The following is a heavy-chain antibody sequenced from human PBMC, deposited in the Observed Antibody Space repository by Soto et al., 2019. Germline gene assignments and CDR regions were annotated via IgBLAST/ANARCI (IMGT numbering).Heavy chain of an antibody. CDR1: GGSFSGYY. CDR3: ARGSRVKMTAASGRAYCYHGLDV. CDR2: INHRAIT. D-gene: IGHD6-13*01. J-gene: IGHJ6*02. Sequence: QVQLQQWGAGLLKPSETLSLTCAVYGGSFSGYYWSWIRQPPGKGLEWIGEINHRAITTYNPSLKSRLTILGYTSKNQFSLKLSPATAAATAVYYCARGSRVKMTAASGRAYCYHGLDVWGQGTAVTVSS. V-gene: IGHV4-34*01.